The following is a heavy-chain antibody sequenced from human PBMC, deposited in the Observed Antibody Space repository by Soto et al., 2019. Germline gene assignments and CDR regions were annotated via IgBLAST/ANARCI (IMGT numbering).Heavy chain of an antibody. V-gene: IGHV5-51*01. CDR3: ARHNQGGIAARPPYYYYGMDV. D-gene: IGHD6-6*01. Sequence: PGESLKISCXGSGYSFTSYWIGWVRQMPGKGLEWMGIIYPGDSDTRYSPSFQGQVTISADKSISTAYLQWSSLKASDTAMYYCARHNQGGIAARPPYYYYGMDVWGQGTTVTVSS. CDR2: IYPGDSDT. J-gene: IGHJ6*02. CDR1: GYSFTSYW.